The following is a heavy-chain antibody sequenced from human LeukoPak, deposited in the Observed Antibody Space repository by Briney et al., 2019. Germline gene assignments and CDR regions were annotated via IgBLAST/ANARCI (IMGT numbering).Heavy chain of an antibody. J-gene: IGHJ4*02. V-gene: IGHV1-8*01. CDR1: GYTFTSYD. CDR3: ARVGYSSSWTTPFDY. Sequence: ASVKVSCKASGYTFTSYDINWVRQATGQGLEWMGWMNPNSGNTGYAQKFQGRDTMTRNTSISTAYMELSSLRSEDTAVYYCARVGYSSSWTTPFDYWDQGTLVTVSS. D-gene: IGHD6-13*01. CDR2: MNPNSGNT.